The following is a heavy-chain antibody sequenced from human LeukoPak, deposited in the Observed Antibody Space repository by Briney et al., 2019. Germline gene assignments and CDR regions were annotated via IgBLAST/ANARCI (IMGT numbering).Heavy chain of an antibody. J-gene: IGHJ4*02. CDR3: ARGRRDDSSGYLFDY. D-gene: IGHD3-22*01. Sequence: GASVKVSCKASGYTFTSYDINWVRQATGQRLEWMGWMNPNSGNTGYAQKFQGRVTMTRNTSISTAYMELSSLRSEDTAVYYCARGRRDDSSGYLFDYWGQGTLVTVSS. V-gene: IGHV1-8*01. CDR2: MNPNSGNT. CDR1: GYTFTSYD.